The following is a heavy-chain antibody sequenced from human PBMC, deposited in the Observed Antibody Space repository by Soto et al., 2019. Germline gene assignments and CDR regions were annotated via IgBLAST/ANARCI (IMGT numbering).Heavy chain of an antibody. D-gene: IGHD6-13*01. CDR2: LIPSLGTV. J-gene: IGHJ6*02. CDR1: GGSFSLYA. V-gene: IGHV1-69*01. Sequence: QVQLVQSGAEVKRPGSSVKVSCKASGGSFSLYASSWVRQAPGQGLEWMGGLIPSLGTVNYAQTFQGGVTISADESANPAYMALRRLRAEDPAVYYRARDRIAAALLTLFGMEVSGRWNTVTVS. CDR3: ARDRIAAALLTLFGMEV.